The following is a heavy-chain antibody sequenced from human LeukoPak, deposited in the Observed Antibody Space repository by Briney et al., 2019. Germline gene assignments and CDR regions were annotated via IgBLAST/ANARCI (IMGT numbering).Heavy chain of an antibody. Sequence: SVKVSCKASGGTFISYAISWVRQAPGQGLEWMGRIIPILGIANYAQKFQGRVTITADKSTSTAYMELSSLRSEDTAVYYCARDLSSYYGSGTLGYWGQGTLVTVSS. CDR2: IIPILGIA. J-gene: IGHJ4*02. D-gene: IGHD3-10*01. CDR1: GGTFISYA. CDR3: ARDLSSYYGSGTLGY. V-gene: IGHV1-69*04.